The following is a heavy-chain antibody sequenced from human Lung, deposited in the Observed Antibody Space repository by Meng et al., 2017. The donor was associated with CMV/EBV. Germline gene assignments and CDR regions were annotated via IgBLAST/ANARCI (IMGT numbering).Heavy chain of an antibody. Sequence: ESLKISCAASGFTFSSYWMSWVHQAPGKGLEWVANIKQDGSKKYYVDSVKGRFTISRDNAKYSLYLQMNSLGAEDTAVYYCARVDYWTDQYYFDYWGQGTLVTVSS. J-gene: IGHJ4*02. CDR3: ARVDYWTDQYYFDY. CDR1: GFTFSSYW. V-gene: IGHV3-7*01. CDR2: IKQDGSKK. D-gene: IGHD3/OR15-3a*01.